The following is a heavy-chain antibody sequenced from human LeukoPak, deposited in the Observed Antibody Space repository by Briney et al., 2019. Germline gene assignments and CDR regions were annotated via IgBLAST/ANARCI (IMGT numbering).Heavy chain of an antibody. D-gene: IGHD3-22*01. J-gene: IGHJ4*02. CDR1: GFIFSSYS. CDR2: ISSSSSYI. CDR3: ARDTTYYYDTSGPDFDS. V-gene: IGHV3-21*01. Sequence: PGGSLRLSCAASGFIFSSYSMSWVRQAPGKGLEWVSSISSSSSYIYYADSVKGRFTISRDNAKNSLFLQMNSLRAGDTAVYYCARDTTYYYDTSGPDFDSWGQGTLVTVSS.